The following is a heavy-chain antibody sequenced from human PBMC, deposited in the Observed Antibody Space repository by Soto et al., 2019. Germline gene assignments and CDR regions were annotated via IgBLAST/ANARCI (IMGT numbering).Heavy chain of an antibody. V-gene: IGHV3-64*01. J-gene: IGHJ3*02. D-gene: IGHD3-3*01. CDR1: GFTFSSYA. CDR2: ISSNGGST. Sequence: GSLRLSCAASGFTFSSYAMHWVRQAPGKGLEYVSAISSNGGSTYYANSVKGRFTISRDNSKNTLYLQMGSLRAEDMAVYYCARDIGEIDDFWSGYYFAFDIWGQGTMVTVS. CDR3: ARDIGEIDDFWSGYYFAFDI.